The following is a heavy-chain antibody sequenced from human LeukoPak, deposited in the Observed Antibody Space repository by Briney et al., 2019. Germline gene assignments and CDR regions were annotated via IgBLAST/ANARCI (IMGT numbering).Heavy chain of an antibody. CDR3: ARGVAASFDY. J-gene: IGHJ4*02. Sequence: PSETLSLTCTVSGGSISSSSYYWGWIRQPPGKGLEWIGSIYYSGSTYYNPSLKSRVTISVDKSKNQFSLKLSSVTAADTAVYYCARGVAASFDYWGQGTLVTVSS. D-gene: IGHD6-13*01. CDR1: GGSISSSSYY. CDR2: IYYSGST. V-gene: IGHV4-39*07.